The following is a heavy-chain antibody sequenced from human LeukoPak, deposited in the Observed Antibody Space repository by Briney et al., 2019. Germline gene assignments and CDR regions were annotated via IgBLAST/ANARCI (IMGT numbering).Heavy chain of an antibody. CDR2: IYYGGSP. V-gene: IGHV4-39*07. J-gene: IGHJ5*01. Sequence: NPSETLSLTCNVSGGSISTTTNSWGWAWIRQRPTKGLEWIGSIYYGGSPYYTSSLKSRVTISVDTSKNQFSLKLSSVTAADTAVYYCARGWYASGWVLDSWGQGTLVTVSS. D-gene: IGHD6-19*01. CDR1: GGSISTTTNS. CDR3: ARGWYASGWVLDS.